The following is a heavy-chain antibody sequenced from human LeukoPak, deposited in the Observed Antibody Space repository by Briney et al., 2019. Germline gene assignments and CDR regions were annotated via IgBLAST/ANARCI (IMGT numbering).Heavy chain of an antibody. J-gene: IGHJ5*02. Sequence: ASVKVSCKASGYTFTTYHMQWVRQAPGKGLEWVGMIDTSDGNTNYAQKFQGRVTMTRDTSTSTVYMELISLSSEDTAVYYCATERTGGTWFDPWGQGTLVTVSS. V-gene: IGHV1-46*01. CDR2: IDTSDGNT. D-gene: IGHD2-8*02. CDR1: GYTFTTYH. CDR3: ATERTGGTWFDP.